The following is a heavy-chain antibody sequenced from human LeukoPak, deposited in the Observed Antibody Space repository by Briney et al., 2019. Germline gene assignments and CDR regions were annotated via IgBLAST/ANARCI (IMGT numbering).Heavy chain of an antibody. J-gene: IGHJ5*02. V-gene: IGHV5-51*01. CDR3: ARLWYSSGWYVGSFNNWFDP. CDR2: IYPGDSDT. Sequence: GESLKISCKGSGYSFTSYWIGWVRQMPGKGPEWMGIIYPGDSDTRYSPSFQGQVTISADKSISTAYLQWSSLKASDTAMYYCARLWYSSGWYVGSFNNWFDPWGQGTLVTVSS. D-gene: IGHD6-19*01. CDR1: GYSFTSYW.